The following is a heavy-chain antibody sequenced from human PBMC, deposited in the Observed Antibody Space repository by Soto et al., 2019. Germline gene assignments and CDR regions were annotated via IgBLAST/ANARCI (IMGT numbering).Heavy chain of an antibody. V-gene: IGHV5-51*01. D-gene: IGHD6-13*01. CDR3: ARRVRSSSWYYFDY. CDR2: IYPGDSDT. J-gene: IGHJ4*02. Sequence: GESLKISCKGSGYSFTSYWIGWVRQMPGKGLEWMGIIYPGDSDTRYSPAFQGQVTISADKTTSTAYLQWSSLKASDTAMDYCARRVRSSSWYYFDYWGQGTLVTVSS. CDR1: GYSFTSYW.